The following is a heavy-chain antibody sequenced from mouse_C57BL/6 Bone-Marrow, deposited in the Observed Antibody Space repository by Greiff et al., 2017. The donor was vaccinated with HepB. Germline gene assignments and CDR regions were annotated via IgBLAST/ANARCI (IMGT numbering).Heavy chain of an antibody. Sequence: VQLQQSGPGLVQPSQSLSITCTVSGFSLTSYGVHWVRQPPGKGLEWLGVIWSGGSTDYNAAFISRLSISKDNSKSQVFFKMNSLQADDTAIYYCAKGGLAYWGQGTLVTVSA. V-gene: IGHV2-4*01. CDR3: AKGGLAY. D-gene: IGHD3-3*01. CDR1: GFSLTSYG. CDR2: IWSGGST. J-gene: IGHJ3*01.